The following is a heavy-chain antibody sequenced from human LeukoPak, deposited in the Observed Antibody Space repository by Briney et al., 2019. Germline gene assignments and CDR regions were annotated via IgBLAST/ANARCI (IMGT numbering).Heavy chain of an antibody. CDR2: ISWNSGSI. D-gene: IGHD3-22*01. V-gene: IGHV3-9*01. CDR1: GFTFDDYG. CDR3: ARITYYYDSSGYRWFDP. J-gene: IGHJ5*02. Sequence: GRSLRLSCAASGFTFDDYGMHWVRQAPGKGLEWVSGISWNSGSIGYADSVKGRFTISRDNAKNSLYLQMNSLRAEDTAVYYCARITYYYDSSGYRWFDPWGQGTLVTVSS.